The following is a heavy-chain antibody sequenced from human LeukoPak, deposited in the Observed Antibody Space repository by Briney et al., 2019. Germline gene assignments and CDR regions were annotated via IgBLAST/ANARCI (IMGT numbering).Heavy chain of an antibody. CDR1: GGSISSYY. Sequence: SETLSLTCTVSGGSISSYYWSWIRQPPGKGLEWIGYIYYSGSTNYNPSLKSRVTISVDTSKNQFSLKQSSVTAADTAVYYCARTNSYDFWSGYYFDYWGQGTLVTVSS. CDR3: ARTNSYDFWSGYYFDY. V-gene: IGHV4-59*08. D-gene: IGHD3-3*01. CDR2: IYYSGST. J-gene: IGHJ4*02.